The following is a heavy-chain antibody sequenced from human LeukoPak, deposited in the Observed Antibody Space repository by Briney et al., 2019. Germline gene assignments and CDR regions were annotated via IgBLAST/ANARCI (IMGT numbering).Heavy chain of an antibody. CDR3: ARRLVGATTWFDP. D-gene: IGHD1-26*01. Sequence: SETLSLTCAVYGGSFSGYYWSWIRQPPGKGLEWIGYIYYSGSTNYNPSLKSRVTISVDTSKNQFSLKLSSVTAADTAVYYCARRLVGATTWFDPWGQGTLVTVSS. J-gene: IGHJ5*02. CDR2: IYYSGST. CDR1: GGSFSGYY. V-gene: IGHV4-59*08.